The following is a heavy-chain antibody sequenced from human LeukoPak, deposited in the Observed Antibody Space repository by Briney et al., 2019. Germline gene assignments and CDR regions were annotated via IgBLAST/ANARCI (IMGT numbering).Heavy chain of an antibody. CDR1: GYTFTSYG. J-gene: IGHJ6*02. V-gene: IGHV7-4-1*02. CDR2: INTNTGNP. CDR3: ARGTTRGPRYGMDV. D-gene: IGHD1-1*01. Sequence: ASVKVSCKASGYTFTSYGISWVRQAPGQGLEWMGWINTNTGNPTYAQGFTGRFVFSLDTSVSTAYLQISSLKAEDTAVYYCARGTTRGPRYGMDVWGQGTTVTVSS.